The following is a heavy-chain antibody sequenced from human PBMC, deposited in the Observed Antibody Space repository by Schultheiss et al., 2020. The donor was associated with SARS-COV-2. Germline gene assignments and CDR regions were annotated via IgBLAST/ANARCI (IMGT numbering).Heavy chain of an antibody. CDR1: GGSIHTNY. V-gene: IGHV4-59*01. Sequence: SETLSLTCTVSGGSIHTNYWSWIRQPPGKGLEWIGYVSHSGSTNYNPSLKSRVTISVDTSKNQFSLKLSSVTAADTAVYYCARGDFADAFDIWGQGTMVTVSS. J-gene: IGHJ3*02. D-gene: IGHD2/OR15-2a*01. CDR3: ARGDFADAFDI. CDR2: VSHSGST.